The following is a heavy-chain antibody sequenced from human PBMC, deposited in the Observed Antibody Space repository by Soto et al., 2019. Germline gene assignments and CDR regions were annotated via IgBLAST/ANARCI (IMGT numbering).Heavy chain of an antibody. D-gene: IGHD3-22*01. Sequence: ASVKVSCKASGYTFTSYGISWVRQAPGQGLEWMGWISAYNGNTNYAQKLQGRVTMTTDTSTSTAYMELRSLRSDDTAVYYCARAKRESKYYYDSNGCVYYWGQGTLVTVCS. CDR3: ARAKRESKYYYDSNGCVYY. V-gene: IGHV1-18*01. CDR1: GYTFTSYG. CDR2: ISAYNGNT. J-gene: IGHJ4*02.